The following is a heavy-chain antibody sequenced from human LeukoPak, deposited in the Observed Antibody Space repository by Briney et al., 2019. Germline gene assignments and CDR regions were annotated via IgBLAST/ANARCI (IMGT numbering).Heavy chain of an antibody. V-gene: IGHV3-9*03. J-gene: IGHJ4*02. Sequence: PGGSLRLSCAASGFTFDDYAMHWVRHAPGKCLEWVSGISWNSDTIGYADSVKGRFTISRDNAKNSLYLQMNSLRAEDMALYYCAKGGYSGYDAVSDYWGQGTLVTVSS. D-gene: IGHD5-12*01. CDR2: ISWNSDTI. CDR1: GFTFDDYA. CDR3: AKGGYSGYDAVSDY.